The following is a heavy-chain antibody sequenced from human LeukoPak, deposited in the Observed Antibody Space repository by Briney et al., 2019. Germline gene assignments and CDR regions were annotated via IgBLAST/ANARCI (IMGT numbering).Heavy chain of an antibody. CDR1: GGTFSSYA. J-gene: IGHJ6*04. CDR2: IIPIFGTA. D-gene: IGHD2-2*02. V-gene: IGHV1-69*01. CDR3: ARSLPPYCSSTSCYTYYYYYGMDV. Sequence: GSSVKVSCKASGGTFSSYAISWVRQAPGQGLEWMGGIIPIFGTANYAQKFQGRVTITADESTSTAYMELSSLRSEDTAVYYCARSLPPYCSSTSCYTYYYYYGMDVWGKGTTVTVPS.